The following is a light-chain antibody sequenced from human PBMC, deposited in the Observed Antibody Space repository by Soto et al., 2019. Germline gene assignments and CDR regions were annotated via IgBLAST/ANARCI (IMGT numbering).Light chain of an antibody. CDR3: SSYTNINTRACV. Sequence: QSVLTQPASVSGSPGQSITISCTGTSGDIGSYNRVSWYQQLPGKAPKLIIYGVTDRPSGVSNRFSGSKSGNTASLTISGLQAEDEAEYYCSSYTNINTRACVFGTGTKVTVL. CDR2: GVT. J-gene: IGLJ1*01. V-gene: IGLV2-14*01. CDR1: SGDIGSYNR.